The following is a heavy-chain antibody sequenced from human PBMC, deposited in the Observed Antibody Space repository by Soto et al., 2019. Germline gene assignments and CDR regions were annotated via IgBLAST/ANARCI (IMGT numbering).Heavy chain of an antibody. V-gene: IGHV3-21*01. Sequence: VGPLRLSCASSGFTFSSYNMNWVPQAPLKGLEWVSSFGVSIPYIYYADSVKGRFTISRDNAKNSLFLKMNGLRAEDTAVYYCAKAPGGYNYGGYFDHWGQGTLVTVSS. CDR3: AKAPGGYNYGGYFDH. D-gene: IGHD5-18*01. CDR2: FGVSIPYI. CDR1: GFTFSSYN. J-gene: IGHJ4*02.